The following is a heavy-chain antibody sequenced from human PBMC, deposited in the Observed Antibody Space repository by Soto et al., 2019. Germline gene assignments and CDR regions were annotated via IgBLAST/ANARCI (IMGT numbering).Heavy chain of an antibody. CDR3: LTVSPIVVI. Sequence: EVQLVESGGGLVQPGGSLRLSCAASGFTFSDHYMDWVRQAPGKGLEWVGRTRNKANSYTTEYAASVKGRFTISRDDSKNSLYLQMNSLKTEDTAVYYCLTVSPIVVIWGQGTLVTVSS. V-gene: IGHV3-72*01. J-gene: IGHJ4*02. CDR2: TRNKANSYTT. CDR1: GFTFSDHY. D-gene: IGHD3-22*01.